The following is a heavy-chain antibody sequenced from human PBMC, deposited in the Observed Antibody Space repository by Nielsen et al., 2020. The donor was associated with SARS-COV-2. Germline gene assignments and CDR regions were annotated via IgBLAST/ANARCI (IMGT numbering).Heavy chain of an antibody. Sequence: SGTLSLTCTVSGGSISSYYWSWIRQPPGKGLEWIGYINYSGSTNYNPSLMSRVTTSVDTSKNQFSLKLSSVPAADTAVYYCARLRFLEWLVIDYWGQGTLVTVSS. CDR3: ARLRFLEWLVIDY. D-gene: IGHD3-3*01. CDR2: INYSGST. J-gene: IGHJ4*02. CDR1: GGSISSYY. V-gene: IGHV4-59*08.